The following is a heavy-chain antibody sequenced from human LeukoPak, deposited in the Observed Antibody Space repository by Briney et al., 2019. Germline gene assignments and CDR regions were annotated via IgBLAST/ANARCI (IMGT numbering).Heavy chain of an antibody. CDR1: GYTFTSYG. Sequence: GASVKVSCKASGYTFTSYGISWVRQAPGQGLEWMGWISAYNGNTNYAQKLQGRVTITRNTSISTAYMELSSLRSEDTAVYYCARGPPLIKRFRSKPDAFDIWGQGTMVTVSS. J-gene: IGHJ3*02. CDR2: ISAYNGNT. D-gene: IGHD3-10*01. CDR3: ARGPPLIKRFRSKPDAFDI. V-gene: IGHV1-18*01.